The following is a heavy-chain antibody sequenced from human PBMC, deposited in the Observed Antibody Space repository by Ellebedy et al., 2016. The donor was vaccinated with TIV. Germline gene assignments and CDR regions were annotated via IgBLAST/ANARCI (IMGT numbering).Heavy chain of an antibody. CDR3: ARDAPHYGSGSYPNDY. CDR1: GFTFSSYG. V-gene: IGHV3-33*01. D-gene: IGHD3-10*01. Sequence: GESLKISXAASGFTFSSYGMHWVRPAPGKGLEWVAVIWYDGSNKYYADSVKGRFTISRDNSKNTLYLQMNSLRAEDTAVYYCARDAPHYGSGSYPNDYWGQGTLVTVSS. CDR2: IWYDGSNK. J-gene: IGHJ4*02.